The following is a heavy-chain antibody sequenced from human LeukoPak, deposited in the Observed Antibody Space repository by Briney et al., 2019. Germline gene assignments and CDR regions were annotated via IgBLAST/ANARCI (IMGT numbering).Heavy chain of an antibody. V-gene: IGHV3-30*02. CDR3: AKDRHDILTGYFIPYFDY. CDR2: IRYDGSNK. Sequence: GGSLRLSCAASGFTFSSYGMHWVRQAPGKGLEGVAFIRYDGSNKYYADSVKGGFTISRDNSKTTLYLQMNSLRAEDTAVYYCAKDRHDILTGYFIPYFDYWGQGTLVTVSS. CDR1: GFTFSSYG. D-gene: IGHD3-9*01. J-gene: IGHJ4*02.